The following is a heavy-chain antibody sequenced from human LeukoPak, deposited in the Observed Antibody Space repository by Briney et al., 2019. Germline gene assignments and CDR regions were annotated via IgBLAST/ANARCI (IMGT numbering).Heavy chain of an antibody. J-gene: IGHJ4*02. CDR1: GGTFSSYA. D-gene: IGHD3-22*01. V-gene: IGHV1-69*04. CDR3: ASTVESSGYYPTFDY. Sequence: SVKVSCKASGGTFSSYAISWVRQAPGQGLEWMGRIIPILGIANYAQKFQGRVTITADKSTSTAYMELSSLRSEDTAVYYCASTVESSGYYPTFDYWGQGTLVTVSS. CDR2: IIPILGIA.